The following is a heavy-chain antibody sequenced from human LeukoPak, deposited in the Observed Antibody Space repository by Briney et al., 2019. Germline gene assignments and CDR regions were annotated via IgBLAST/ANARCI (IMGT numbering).Heavy chain of an antibody. Sequence: PSETLSLTCIVSGGSISSSSYYWGWIRQPPGKGLEWIGSLFYSGSTYYNPSLKSRVTISVDTSKNQFSLKLNSVTAADTAMYYCARHMSGGGTVFDYWGQGILVTVSS. CDR2: LFYSGST. J-gene: IGHJ4*02. V-gene: IGHV4-39*01. CDR3: ARHMSGGGTVFDY. CDR1: GGSISSSSYY. D-gene: IGHD2-15*01.